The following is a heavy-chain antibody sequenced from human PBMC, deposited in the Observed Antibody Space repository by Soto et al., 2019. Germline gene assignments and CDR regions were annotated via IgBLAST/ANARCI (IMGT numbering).Heavy chain of an antibody. CDR3: SSGVAYCSSTSCYPNWFDP. J-gene: IGHJ5*02. D-gene: IGHD2-2*01. CDR2: IYYSGST. V-gene: IGHV4-31*03. CDR1: GGSISSGGYY. Sequence: SETLSLTCTVSGGSISSGGYYWSWIRQHPGKGLEWIGYIYYSGSTYYNPSLKSRVTISVDTSKNQFSLKLSSVTAADTAVYYCSSGVAYCSSTSCYPNWFDPWGQGTLVTVSS.